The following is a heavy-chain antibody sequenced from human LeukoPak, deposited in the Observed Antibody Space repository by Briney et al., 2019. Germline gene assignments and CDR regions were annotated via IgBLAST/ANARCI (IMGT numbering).Heavy chain of an antibody. CDR1: GFTFSSYG. D-gene: IGHD2-21*02. J-gene: IGHJ4*02. Sequence: GGSLRLSCAASGFTFSSYGMHWVRQAPGKGLEWVAVISYDGSNKYYADSVKGRFTISRDNSKNTLYLQMNSLRAEDTAVYYCAKEVVTAPGSEYYFDYWSQGTLVTVSS. V-gene: IGHV3-30*18. CDR2: ISYDGSNK. CDR3: AKEVVTAPGSEYYFDY.